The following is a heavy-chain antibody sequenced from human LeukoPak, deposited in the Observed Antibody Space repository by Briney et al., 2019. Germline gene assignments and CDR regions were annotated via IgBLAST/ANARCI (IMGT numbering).Heavy chain of an antibody. CDR1: GFTFSSYS. J-gene: IGHJ3*02. CDR3: ARDGKAVAVAFDI. V-gene: IGHV3-21*01. CDR2: ISSSSSYI. Sequence: GGSLRLSCAASGFTFSSYSMNWVRQAPGKGLEWVSSISSSSSYIYYADSVKGRFTISRDNAKNSLYLQMNSLRAEDTAVYYCARDGKAVAVAFDIWGQGTMVTVSS. D-gene: IGHD6-19*01.